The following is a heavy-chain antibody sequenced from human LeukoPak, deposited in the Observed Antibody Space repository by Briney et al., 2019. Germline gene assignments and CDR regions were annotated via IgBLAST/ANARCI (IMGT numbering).Heavy chain of an antibody. Sequence: GASVKVSCKASGYAFTDYYMHWVRQAPGQGLEWMGWISPNSGGTNYAQKFQGGVTMTRDTSISTAYMELSRLRSDDTAIYYCARESLVRLTSGFDIWGQGTKVTVSS. J-gene: IGHJ3*02. D-gene: IGHD3-10*01. CDR1: GYAFTDYY. CDR2: ISPNSGGT. V-gene: IGHV1-2*02. CDR3: ARESLVRLTSGFDI.